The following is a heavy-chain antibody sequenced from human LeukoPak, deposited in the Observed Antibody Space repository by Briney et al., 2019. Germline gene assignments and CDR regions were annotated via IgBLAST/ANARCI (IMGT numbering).Heavy chain of an antibody. D-gene: IGHD6-13*01. CDR3: ARSSWYDIIDY. CDR2: IYTSGST. CDR1: GGSISSGSYY. Sequence: PSETLSLTCTVSGGSISSGSYYWSWNRQPAGKGLEWIGRIYTSGSTSYNPSLKSRVTISVDTSKNQFSLKLSSVTAADTAVYYCARSSWYDIIDYWGQGTLVTVSS. J-gene: IGHJ4*02. V-gene: IGHV4-61*02.